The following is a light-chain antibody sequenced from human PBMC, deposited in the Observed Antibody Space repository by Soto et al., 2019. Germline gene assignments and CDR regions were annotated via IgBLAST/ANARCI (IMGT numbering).Light chain of an antibody. J-gene: IGKJ3*01. V-gene: IGKV3-11*01. CDR1: QSVSSY. CDR2: DAS. CDR3: QQRSNWPLT. Sequence: EIVLTQSPATLSLSPGERATLSCRASQSVSSYLAWYQQKPGQAPRLLIYDASNRATGIPARFSGSGYGTDFTHTISSLEPEDFAVYYCQQRSNWPLTFGPGTKVDIK.